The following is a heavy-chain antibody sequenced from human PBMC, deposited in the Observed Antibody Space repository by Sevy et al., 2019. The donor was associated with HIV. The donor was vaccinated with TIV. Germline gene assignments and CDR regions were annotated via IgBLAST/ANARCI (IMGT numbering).Heavy chain of an antibody. Sequence: SQSLSLTCSISGDSVSSNSAAWNWIRQSPSRGLEWLGRTYYRSKWYNDYAVSVKSRITINPDTSKSQFSLQLNSVTPEDSAVYYCARMIYYYGSGSYRYYGMDVWGQGTTVTVSS. CDR3: ARMIYYYGSGSYRYYGMDV. CDR2: TYYRSKWYN. J-gene: IGHJ6*02. V-gene: IGHV6-1*01. D-gene: IGHD3-10*01. CDR1: GDSVSSNSAA.